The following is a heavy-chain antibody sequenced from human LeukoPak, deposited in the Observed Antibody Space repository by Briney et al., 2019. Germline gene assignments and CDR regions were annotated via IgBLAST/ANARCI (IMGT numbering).Heavy chain of an antibody. CDR2: INPSGGST. D-gene: IGHD2-21*02. CDR1: GYTFTSYY. J-gene: IGHJ5*02. Sequence: GASVKVSCKASGYTFTSYYMHWVRQAPGQGLEWMGIINPSGGSTSYAQKFQGRVTMTRDTSTSTVYMELSSLRSEDTAVYYCARDPFVVVTATNNWFDPWGQGTLVTLSS. CDR3: ARDPFVVVTATNNWFDP. V-gene: IGHV1-46*01.